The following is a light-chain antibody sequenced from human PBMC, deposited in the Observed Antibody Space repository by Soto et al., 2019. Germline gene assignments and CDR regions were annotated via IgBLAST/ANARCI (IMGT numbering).Light chain of an antibody. Sequence: QSALTQPASVSGSPGQSITISCTGTSSDVGGYNYVSWYQQHPGKAPKLMIYDVSNRPSGVSNRFSGSKSGNTASLTISGLQAEDEADYYCSSYASSSTPHVVFGGGTKLTVL. CDR1: SSDVGGYNY. CDR2: DVS. J-gene: IGLJ2*01. V-gene: IGLV2-14*03. CDR3: SSYASSSTPHVV.